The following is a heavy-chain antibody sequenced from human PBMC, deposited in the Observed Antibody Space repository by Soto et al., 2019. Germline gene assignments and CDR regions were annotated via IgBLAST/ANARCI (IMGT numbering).Heavy chain of an antibody. CDR1: GFTFSSYW. V-gene: IGHV3-7*05. J-gene: IGHJ4*02. CDR3: ASWGSTYYYDSSGSF. CDR2: IKQDGSEK. D-gene: IGHD3-22*01. Sequence: EVQLVESGGGLVQPGGSLRLSCVASGFTFSSYWMSWVRQAPGKGLEWVANIKQDGSEKYYVDSVKGRFTISRDNAKNSLYLQMNSLRAEDTAVYYCASWGSTYYYDSSGSFWGQGTLVTVSS.